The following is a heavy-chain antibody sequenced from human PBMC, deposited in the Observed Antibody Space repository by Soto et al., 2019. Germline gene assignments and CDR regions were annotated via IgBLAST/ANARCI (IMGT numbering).Heavy chain of an antibody. J-gene: IGHJ3*02. CDR3: ARAYYYDSSGYYYGDAFDI. CDR2: ISAYNGNT. Sequence: ASVKVSCKASGYTFTSYGISWVRQAPGQGREWMGWISAYNGNTNYAQKLQGRVTMTTDTSTSTAYMELRSLRSDDTAVYYCARAYYYDSSGYYYGDAFDIWGQGTMATVSS. CDR1: GYTFTSYG. V-gene: IGHV1-18*01. D-gene: IGHD3-22*01.